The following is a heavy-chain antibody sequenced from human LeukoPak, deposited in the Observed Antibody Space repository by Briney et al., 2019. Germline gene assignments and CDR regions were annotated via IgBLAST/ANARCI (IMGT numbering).Heavy chain of an antibody. CDR2: INPSGGST. J-gene: IGHJ4*02. Sequence: EASVKVSCKASGYTFTSYYMHWVRQAPGQGLEWMGTINPSGGSTSYAQKFQGRVTMTRDTSTSTVYMELSSLRSEDTAVYYCAKRYSSGWYGLDYWGQGTLVTVSS. V-gene: IGHV1-46*01. CDR1: GYTFTSYY. CDR3: AKRYSSGWYGLDY. D-gene: IGHD6-19*01.